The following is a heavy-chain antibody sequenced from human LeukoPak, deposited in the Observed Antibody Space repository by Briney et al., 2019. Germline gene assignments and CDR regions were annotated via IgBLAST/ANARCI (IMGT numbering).Heavy chain of an antibody. Sequence: GGSLRLSCAASGFTFSTYEASWVRQAPGKGLEWVASISSSTTYIYYADSLKGRFTISRDDAKNSLYLQMSSLRAEDTAVYYCARKVIGGNSAWGQGTLVSVSS. V-gene: IGHV3-21*01. CDR2: ISSSTTYI. CDR3: ARKVIGGNSA. CDR1: GFTFSTYE. D-gene: IGHD4-23*01. J-gene: IGHJ4*02.